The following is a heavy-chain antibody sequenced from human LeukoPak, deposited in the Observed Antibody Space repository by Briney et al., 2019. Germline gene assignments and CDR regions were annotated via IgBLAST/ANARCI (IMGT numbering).Heavy chain of an antibody. CDR1: GDTSTNYG. Sequence: GASVKVSCEPSGDTSTNYGISWVRQAPGQGLEWMGGIVPMFGSTEYAQKFQGRVKISADDSTSTVYMELSSLTSEDTAVYYCAREAGSYPTPAIYYFEYWGQGSLVTVSS. CDR2: IVPMFGST. D-gene: IGHD1-26*01. V-gene: IGHV1-69*13. CDR3: AREAGSYPTPAIYYFEY. J-gene: IGHJ4*02.